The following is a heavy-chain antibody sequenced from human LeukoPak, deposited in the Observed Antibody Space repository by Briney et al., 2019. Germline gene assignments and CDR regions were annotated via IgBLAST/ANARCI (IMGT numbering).Heavy chain of an antibody. V-gene: IGHV3-11*01. Sequence: GGSLRLSCAASGFNFSDYYMSWIRQAPGKGLEWVSYMSKSGYSIYCAASVKGRFTISRDNVNHSLFLQMNSLRAEDTAVYYCARGKCRFDSWGPGTLVTVSS. CDR2: MSKSGYSI. CDR3: ARGKCRFDS. CDR1: GFNFSDYY. J-gene: IGHJ4*02.